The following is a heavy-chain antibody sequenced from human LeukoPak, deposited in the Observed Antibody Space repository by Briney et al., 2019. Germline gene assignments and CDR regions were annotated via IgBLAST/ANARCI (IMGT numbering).Heavy chain of an antibody. CDR2: ISTQSGNT. CDR1: GYTLTSYG. Sequence: GASVKVSCEASGYTLTSYGINWMRQAPGQGLEWMGWISTQSGNTNYAQKVQGRLTLTTDRSTNTAYMELRSLRSDDTAVYYCARGVTVTSSDYWGQGTLVTVTS. V-gene: IGHV1-18*01. CDR3: ARGVTVTSSDY. J-gene: IGHJ4*02. D-gene: IGHD4-11*01.